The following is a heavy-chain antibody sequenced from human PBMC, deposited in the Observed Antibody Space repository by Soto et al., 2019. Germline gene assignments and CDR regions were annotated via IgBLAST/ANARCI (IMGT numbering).Heavy chain of an antibody. V-gene: IGHV3-23*01. J-gene: IGHJ4*02. CDR3: AKDSYYYGSGSSPPGPFDY. D-gene: IGHD3-10*01. CDR1: GFTFSSYA. CDR2: ISGSGGST. Sequence: GSLRLSCAASGFTFSSYAMSWVRQAPGKGLERVSAISGSGGSTYYADSVKGRFTISRDNSKNTLYLQMNSLRAEDTAVYYCAKDSYYYGSGSSPPGPFDYWGQGTLVTVSS.